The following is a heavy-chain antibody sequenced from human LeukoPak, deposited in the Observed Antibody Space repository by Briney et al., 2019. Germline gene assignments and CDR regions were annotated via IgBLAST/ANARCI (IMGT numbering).Heavy chain of an antibody. CDR1: GYSISSGYY. CDR3: ARSGGGSYLVFFPDY. V-gene: IGHV4-38-2*02. D-gene: IGHD1-26*01. Sequence: SETLSLTCTVSGYSISSGYYWGWIRQPPGKGLEWIGSIYYSGSTYYNPSLKSRVTISVDTSKNQFSLKLSSVTAADTAVYYCARSGGGSYLVFFPDYWGQGTLVTVSS. J-gene: IGHJ4*02. CDR2: IYYSGST.